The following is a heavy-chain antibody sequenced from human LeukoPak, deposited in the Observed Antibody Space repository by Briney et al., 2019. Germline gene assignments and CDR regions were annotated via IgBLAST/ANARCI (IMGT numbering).Heavy chain of an antibody. D-gene: IGHD2-15*01. J-gene: IGHJ4*02. Sequence: GASVKVSCKASGYTFTSYAMNWVRQAPGQGLEWMGWINTNTGNPTYAQGFTGRFVFSLDTSVSTAYLQISSLKAEDTAVYYCARQYCSGGSCYWDFDYWGQGTLVTVSS. CDR1: GYTFTSYA. V-gene: IGHV7-4-1*02. CDR3: ARQYCSGGSCYWDFDY. CDR2: INTNTGNP.